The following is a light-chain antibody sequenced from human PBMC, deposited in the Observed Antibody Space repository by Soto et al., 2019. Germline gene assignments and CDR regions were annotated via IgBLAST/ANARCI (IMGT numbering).Light chain of an antibody. CDR1: SSNLGDNT. CDR2: SYD. Sequence: QSVLTQPPSASGTPGQRFTISCSTSSSNLGDNTVNWYQHVPGTAPKLLIYSYDQRPSGVPDRFSGSKSGTSASLAISGLQSEDEADYYCAAWDASLDGYVFGTGTKLTVL. V-gene: IGLV1-44*01. J-gene: IGLJ1*01. CDR3: AAWDASLDGYV.